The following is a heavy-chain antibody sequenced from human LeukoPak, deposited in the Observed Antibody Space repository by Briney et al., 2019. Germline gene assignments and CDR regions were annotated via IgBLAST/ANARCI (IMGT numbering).Heavy chain of an antibody. CDR3: ARAHGVLLYYYYMDV. CDR2: IYRDGTT. D-gene: IGHD3-3*01. V-gene: IGHV3-53*01. CDR1: GFSVGDYY. J-gene: IGHJ6*03. Sequence: GGSLRLSCVASGFSVGDYYISWVRQAPGKGLEWVSVIYRDGTTHYADSVKGRVTISRDIAKNSLYLQMNSLRAEDTAVYYCARAHGVLLYYYYMDVWGKGTTVTVSS.